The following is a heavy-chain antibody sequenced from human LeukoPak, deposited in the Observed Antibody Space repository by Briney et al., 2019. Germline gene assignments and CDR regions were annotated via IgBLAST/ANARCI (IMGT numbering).Heavy chain of an antibody. J-gene: IGHJ6*04. V-gene: IGHV4-61*02. D-gene: IGHD6-19*01. CDR2: IYTIAST. CDR1: GGSISSGSYY. Sequence: SQTLSLTCTLSGGSISSGSYYSSCTRQPAGKGLEWIVCIYTIASTNYNPSLKSRVTISAPTSNNQLPLNRSCATATDTAVYYCARDPLGIAVAGSFYYYYYGMDVWGEGTTVTVSS. CDR3: ARDPLGIAVAGSFYYYYYGMDV.